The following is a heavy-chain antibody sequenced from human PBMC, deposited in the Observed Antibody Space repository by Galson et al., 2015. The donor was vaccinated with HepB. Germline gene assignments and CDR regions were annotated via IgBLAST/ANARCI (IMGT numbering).Heavy chain of an antibody. D-gene: IGHD3-16*01. CDR2: TYYRSAWSY. V-gene: IGHV6-1*01. CDR3: ARGGSIGGFDF. CDR1: GDSVSSNSVS. Sequence: CAISGDSVSSNSVSWNWIRQSPSRGLEWLGRTYYRSAWSYDYAVSVKSRMTVNSDTPMNQFSLQLNSVIPEDTAVYYCARGGSIGGFDFWGQGILVTVSS. J-gene: IGHJ4*02.